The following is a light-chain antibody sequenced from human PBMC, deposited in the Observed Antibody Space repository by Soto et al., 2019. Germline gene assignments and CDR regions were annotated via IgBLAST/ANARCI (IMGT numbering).Light chain of an antibody. V-gene: IGLV2-23*01. Sequence: QSVLTQPASVSGSPGQSITISCTGTSSDVGTYNLVSWCQHHPGKAPKLMIYEGSKRPSGVSNRFSGSKPGNTASLTISGLQAEDEADYYCCSYAGSSTYVFGTGTKLTVL. CDR2: EGS. J-gene: IGLJ1*01. CDR3: CSYAGSSTYV. CDR1: SSDVGTYNL.